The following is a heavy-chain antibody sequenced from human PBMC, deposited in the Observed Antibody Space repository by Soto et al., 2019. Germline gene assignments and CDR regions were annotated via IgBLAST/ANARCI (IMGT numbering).Heavy chain of an antibody. CDR1: GGSISSYY. CDR2: IYYSGST. D-gene: IGHD2-15*01. V-gene: IGHV4-59*01. CDR3: ARSYRRYCSGGSCHSYYYYFMDV. J-gene: IGHJ6*03. Sequence: QVQLQESGPGLVKPSETLSLTCTVSGGSISSYYWSWIRQPPGKGLEWIGYIYYSGSTNYNPSLKSRVTISVDTSKNRFSLKLSSVTAADTAVYYCARSYRRYCSGGSCHSYYYYFMDVWGKGTSVTVSS.